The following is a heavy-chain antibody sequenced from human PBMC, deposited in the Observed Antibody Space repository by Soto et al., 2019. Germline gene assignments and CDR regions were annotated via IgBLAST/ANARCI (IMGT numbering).Heavy chain of an antibody. CDR1: GFTFSSYG. J-gene: IGHJ3*02. Sequence: VQLVESGGGVVQPGRSLRLSCAASGFTFSSYGMHWVRQAPGKGLEWVAVIWYDGSNKYYADSVKGRFTISRDNSKNTLYLQMNSLRAEDTAVYYCARNDDSSGYYSGAFDIWGQGTMVTVSS. V-gene: IGHV3-33*01. CDR3: ARNDDSSGYYSGAFDI. D-gene: IGHD3-22*01. CDR2: IWYDGSNK.